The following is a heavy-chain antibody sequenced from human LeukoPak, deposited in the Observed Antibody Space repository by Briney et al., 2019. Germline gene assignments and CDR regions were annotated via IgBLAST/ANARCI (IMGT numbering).Heavy chain of an antibody. CDR3: ARDTGLDIEY. CDR1: GGSISSYY. D-gene: IGHD2-2*03. J-gene: IGHJ4*02. CDR2: IYTSGST. Sequence: SETLSLACPVSGGSISSYYWSWNRQPARRGLEWIGCIYTSGSTNYNPSLKSRATMSVDTSKNQFSLKPSSVTAADTAVYYCARDTGLDIEYWVEGTLV. V-gene: IGHV4-4*07.